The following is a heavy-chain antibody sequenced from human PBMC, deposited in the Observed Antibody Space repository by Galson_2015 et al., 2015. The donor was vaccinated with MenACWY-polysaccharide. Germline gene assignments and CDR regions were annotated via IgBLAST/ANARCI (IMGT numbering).Heavy chain of an antibody. CDR2: IIPIFGTA. CDR1: GGTFSSYA. D-gene: IGHD3-16*01. J-gene: IGHJ3*02. Sequence: SVKVSCKASGGTFSSYAISWVRQAPGQGLEWMGGIIPIFGTANYAQKFQGRVTITADESTSTAYMELSSLRSEDTAVYYCARDSNYDYVWGRPGAFDIWGQGTMVTVAS. CDR3: ARDSNYDYVWGRPGAFDI. V-gene: IGHV1-69*13.